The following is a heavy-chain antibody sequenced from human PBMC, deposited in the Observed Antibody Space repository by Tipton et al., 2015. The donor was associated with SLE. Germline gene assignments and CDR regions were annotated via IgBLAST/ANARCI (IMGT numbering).Heavy chain of an antibody. CDR2: INSEETST. CDR1: GFTLSNYW. CDR3: ARVSCSSISCYVDF. D-gene: IGHD2-2*01. J-gene: IGHJ4*02. V-gene: IGHV3-74*01. Sequence: SLRLSCAASGFTLSNYWVHWVRQVPGKGLAWVSCINSEETSTNYADSVRGRFTMSRDNAKNTVHLHMNSLRAEDTAVYYCARVSCSSISCYVDFWGQGTLVTVSS.